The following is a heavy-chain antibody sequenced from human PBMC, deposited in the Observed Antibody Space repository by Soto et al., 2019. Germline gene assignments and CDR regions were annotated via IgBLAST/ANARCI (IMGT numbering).Heavy chain of an antibody. V-gene: IGHV4-59*08. J-gene: IGHJ5*02. CDR2: IYYSGST. Sequence: QVQLQESGPGLVKPSETLSLTCTVSGGSISSYYWSWIRQPPGKGLEWIGYIYYSGSTNYNPSLKSRVTISVHTSKNQFSLKLSSVTAADTAVYYCARHKDYGDYNWFDPWGQGTLVTVSS. CDR1: GGSISSYY. CDR3: ARHKDYGDYNWFDP. D-gene: IGHD4-17*01.